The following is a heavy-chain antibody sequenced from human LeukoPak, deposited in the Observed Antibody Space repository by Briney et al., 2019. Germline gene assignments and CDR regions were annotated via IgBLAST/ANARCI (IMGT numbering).Heavy chain of an antibody. V-gene: IGHV3-23*01. CDR1: GFTFSSYA. CDR3: AKSAACSSTSCAMGDAFDI. D-gene: IGHD2-2*01. J-gene: IGHJ3*02. Sequence: GGSLRLSCAASGFTFSSYAMSWVRQAPGKGQEWVSAISGSGGSTYYADSVKGRFTISRDNSKNTLYLQMNSLRAEDTAVYYCAKSAACSSTSCAMGDAFDIWGQGTMVTVSS. CDR2: ISGSGGST.